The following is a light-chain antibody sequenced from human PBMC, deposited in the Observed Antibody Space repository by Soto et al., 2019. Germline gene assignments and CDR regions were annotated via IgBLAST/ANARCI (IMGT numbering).Light chain of an antibody. J-gene: IGKJ1*01. CDR3: QQYGSSLWT. CDR1: QSVSSSY. CDR2: GAS. Sequence: DSVLTHSPGTLSLSPGERATLSCRASQSVSSSYLAWYQQKPGQAPRLLIYGASSRATGIPDRFSGSGSGTDFTLTISRLEPEDFAVYYCQQYGSSLWTFGQGTKV. V-gene: IGKV3-20*01.